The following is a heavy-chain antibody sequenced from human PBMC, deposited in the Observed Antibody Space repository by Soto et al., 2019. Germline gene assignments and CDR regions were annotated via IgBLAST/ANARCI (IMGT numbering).Heavy chain of an antibody. Sequence: QLHLVQSGAVVKKPGASVTVSCSASGYPVTAYYMHWVRQAPGRGLEWMGGINPATGAAKYTQTFQGRGTMARDTATRTVFMEPSGPTSEDTAVFYCARGGGVGVAGSAAFDMWGQGTLVTVSS. CDR1: GYPVTAYY. CDR3: ARGGGVGVAGSAAFDM. J-gene: IGHJ3*02. D-gene: IGHD3-3*01. CDR2: INPATGAA. V-gene: IGHV1-2*02.